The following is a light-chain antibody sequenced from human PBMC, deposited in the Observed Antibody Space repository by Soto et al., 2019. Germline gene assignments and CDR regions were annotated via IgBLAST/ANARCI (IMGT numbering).Light chain of an antibody. CDR1: SSDVGGYNY. Sequence: QSVLARPASVSGSPGQSITISCTGTSSDVGGYNYVSWYQQHPGKAPKLMIFEVSNRPSGVSNRFSGSKSANTASLTISGLQPEDEADYYCSSYRSSSPLYVFXTGTKLTVL. V-gene: IGLV2-14*01. CDR2: EVS. J-gene: IGLJ1*01. CDR3: SSYRSSSPLYV.